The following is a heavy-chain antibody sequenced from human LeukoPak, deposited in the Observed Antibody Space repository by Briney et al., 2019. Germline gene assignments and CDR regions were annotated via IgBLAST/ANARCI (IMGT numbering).Heavy chain of an antibody. Sequence: ASVKVSCKASGYTLRSYGISWVRQAPGQGLEWMGWISAYKGGTNYAQKLQGRVTMTTDTSTSTAYMELRSLRSDDTAVYYCAREISRDYGDYPLGYWGQGTLVTVSS. V-gene: IGHV1-18*01. CDR3: AREISRDYGDYPLGY. D-gene: IGHD4-17*01. CDR2: ISAYKGGT. J-gene: IGHJ4*02. CDR1: GYTLRSYG.